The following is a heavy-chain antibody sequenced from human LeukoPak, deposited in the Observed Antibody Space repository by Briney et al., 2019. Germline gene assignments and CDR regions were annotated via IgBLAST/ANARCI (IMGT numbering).Heavy chain of an antibody. J-gene: IGHJ4*02. Sequence: GGSLRLSCAASGFTFSNYAMRWVRQAPGKGLEWVSAISGSGGSTYYADSVKGRFTISRDNSKNTLYLQMNSLRAEDTAVYYCAKVDRGHFDYWGQGTLVIVSS. CDR3: AKVDRGHFDY. CDR2: ISGSGGST. V-gene: IGHV3-23*01. CDR1: GFTFSNYA. D-gene: IGHD6-25*01.